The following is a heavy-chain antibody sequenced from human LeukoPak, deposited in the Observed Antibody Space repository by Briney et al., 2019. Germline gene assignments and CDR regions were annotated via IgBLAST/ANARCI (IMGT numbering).Heavy chain of an antibody. V-gene: IGHV1-46*01. J-gene: IGHJ2*01. D-gene: IGHD3-22*01. Sequence: ASVKVSCKASGYTFTKYYIHWVRQAPGQGLEWMGIINPSGGSTSYAQKFQGRVTMTRDMSTSTVYMELSSLRSEDTAVYYCARDQDYYDSSGSYRYFDLWGRGTLVTVSS. CDR2: INPSGGST. CDR1: GYTFTKYY. CDR3: ARDQDYYDSSGSYRYFDL.